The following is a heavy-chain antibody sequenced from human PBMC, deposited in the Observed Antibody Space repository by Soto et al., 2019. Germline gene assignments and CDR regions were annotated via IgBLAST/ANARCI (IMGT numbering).Heavy chain of an antibody. D-gene: IGHD4-17*01. V-gene: IGHV3-23*01. Sequence: EVQLWESGGGLVQPGGSLRLSCAASGFTFSRFAMSWVRQAPGKGLEWISSITGSGGRTNYADSGKGRFTISRDNFKNTLELQITSLRAEDTATYYCAKVSVYLDYSYLDQWVQGTLVIVSS. CDR2: ITGSGGRT. CDR3: AKVSVYLDYSYLDQ. J-gene: IGHJ4*02. CDR1: GFTFSRFA.